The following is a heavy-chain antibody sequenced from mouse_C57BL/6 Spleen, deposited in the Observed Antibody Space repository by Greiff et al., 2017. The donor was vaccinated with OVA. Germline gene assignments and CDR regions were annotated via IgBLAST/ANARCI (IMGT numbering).Heavy chain of an antibody. CDR2: INPNTGGT. Sequence: VQLQQSGPELVKPGASVKISCKASGYTFTDYYMNWVKQSPGKSLEWIGEINPNTGGTSYNQKFKGKATLTVDKSSSTAYMELRSLTSEDSAVYYCATGTEDWYFDVWGTGTTVTVSS. J-gene: IGHJ1*03. V-gene: IGHV1-26*01. D-gene: IGHD3-3*01. CDR1: GYTFTDYY. CDR3: ATGTEDWYFDV.